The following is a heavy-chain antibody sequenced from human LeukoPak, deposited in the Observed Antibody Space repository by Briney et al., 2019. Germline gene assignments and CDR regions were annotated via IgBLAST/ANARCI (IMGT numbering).Heavy chain of an antibody. CDR1: GFTFDDYA. D-gene: IGHD1-26*01. CDR3: AREEWELLNGMDV. J-gene: IGHJ6*02. V-gene: IGHV3-9*01. CDR2: ISWNSGSI. Sequence: GGSLRLSCAASGFTFDDYAMHWVRQAPGKGLEWVSGISWNSGSIGYADSVKGRFTISRDNAKNSLYLQMNSLRAEDTAVYYCAREEWELLNGMDVWGQGTTVTVSS.